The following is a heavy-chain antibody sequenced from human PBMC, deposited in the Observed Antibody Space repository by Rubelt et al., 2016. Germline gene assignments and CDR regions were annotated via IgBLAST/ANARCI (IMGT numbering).Heavy chain of an antibody. CDR1: GFTFSSYS. V-gene: IGHV3-48*04. J-gene: IGHJ4*02. CDR2: ISSSSSAI. D-gene: IGHD3-10*01. Sequence: EVQLVESGGGLIQPGGSLRLSRAASGFTFSSYSMNWVRQAPGKGLEWVSYISSSSSAIYYADSVKGRYTFSRDNAKHSLYLQMNSLRVDDTAVYYCARDRAFNSFDYWGQGTLVTVSS. CDR3: ARDRAFNSFDY.